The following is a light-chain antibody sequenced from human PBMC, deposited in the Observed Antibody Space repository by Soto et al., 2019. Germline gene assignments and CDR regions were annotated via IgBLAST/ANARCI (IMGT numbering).Light chain of an antibody. V-gene: IGKV1-5*03. CDR3: QQYNSYSIYS. CDR1: QNINKW. Sequence: DIPMTQSPSTLSASVGDRVTITCRASQNINKWLAWYQQKPGRAPKLLIYEASNLEGGVPSRFSGSGSGTEFTLTISSLQPDDSATYYCQQYNSYSIYSFGQGTRLETK. J-gene: IGKJ2*03. CDR2: EAS.